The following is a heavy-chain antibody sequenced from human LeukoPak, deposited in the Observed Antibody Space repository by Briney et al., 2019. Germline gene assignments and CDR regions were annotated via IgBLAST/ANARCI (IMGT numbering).Heavy chain of an antibody. D-gene: IGHD2-2*01. CDR2: ISGSGGST. Sequence: GGSLRLSCAVSGFTFSSYAMSWVRQAPGKGLEWVSAISGSGGSTYYADSVKGRFTISRDNSKNTLYLQMNSLRAEDTAVYYCAKVQLEGTYCSSTSCPYYFDYWGQGTLVTVSS. J-gene: IGHJ4*02. CDR3: AKVQLEGTYCSSTSCPYYFDY. V-gene: IGHV3-23*01. CDR1: GFTFSSYA.